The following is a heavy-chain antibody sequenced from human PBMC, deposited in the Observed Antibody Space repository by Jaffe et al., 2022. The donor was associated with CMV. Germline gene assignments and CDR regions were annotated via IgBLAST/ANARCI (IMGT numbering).Heavy chain of an antibody. J-gene: IGHJ4*02. D-gene: IGHD2-15*01. CDR1: GFTFSSDA. CDR2: ISGSGRSR. CDR3: AKGLDIVVVVGDTAIVLTRNFES. V-gene: IGHV3-23*04. Sequence: EVQLVESGGGLVEPGGSLRLSCAASGFTFSSDAMSWVRQAPGKGLEWVSIISGSGRSRFYADSVKGRFTISRDNSKNMLYLQMNSLRDEDTAVYYCAKGLDIVVVVGDTAIVLTRNFESWGQGTLVTVSS.